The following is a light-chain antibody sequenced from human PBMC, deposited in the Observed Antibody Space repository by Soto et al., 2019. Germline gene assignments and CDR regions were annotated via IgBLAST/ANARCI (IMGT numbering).Light chain of an antibody. J-gene: IGKJ5*01. Sequence: ELVLTQSPATLSLSPGDRATLSCRASQSVSSHFAWYQQKSGQAPRLLIYDASKRATGIPARFSGSGSGTDFTLTISSLEPEDFAVYYCQQRSNWPTFGQGTRLESK. CDR3: QQRSNWPT. CDR1: QSVSSH. CDR2: DAS. V-gene: IGKV3-11*01.